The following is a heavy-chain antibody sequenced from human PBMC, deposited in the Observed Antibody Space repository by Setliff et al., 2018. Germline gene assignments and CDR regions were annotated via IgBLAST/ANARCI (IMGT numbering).Heavy chain of an antibody. J-gene: IGHJ4*02. CDR2: TKQDGSDK. CDR1: GFIFSTYW. CDR3: ARLRKDYGDYYYFDY. Sequence: PGGSLRLSCAASGFIFSTYWMSWVRQAPGKGLEWVANTKQDGSDKYYVDAVKCRFTIARDNAKNSLYLQMNSLRAEDTAVYYCARLRKDYGDYYYFDYWGQGTLVTVSS. V-gene: IGHV3-7*01. D-gene: IGHD4-17*01.